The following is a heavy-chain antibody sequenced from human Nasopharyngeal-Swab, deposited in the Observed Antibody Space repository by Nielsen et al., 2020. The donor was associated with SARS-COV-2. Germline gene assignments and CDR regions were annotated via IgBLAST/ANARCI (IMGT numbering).Heavy chain of an antibody. V-gene: IGHV1-69*13. CDR2: IIPIFGTA. J-gene: IGHJ3*02. D-gene: IGHD1-1*01. CDR1: GGTFSSYA. CDR3: ARGFWGRTTGTTRYDAFDI. Sequence: SVKVSCKASGGTFSSYAISWVRQAPGQGLVWMGGIIPIFGTANYAQKFQGRVTITADESTSTAYMELSSLRSEDTAVYYCARGFWGRTTGTTRYDAFDIWGQGTMVTVSS.